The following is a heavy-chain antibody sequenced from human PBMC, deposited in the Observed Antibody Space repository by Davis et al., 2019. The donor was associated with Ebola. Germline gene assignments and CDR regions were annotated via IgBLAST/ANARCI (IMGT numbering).Heavy chain of an antibody. V-gene: IGHV1-69*04. J-gene: IGHJ6*02. CDR1: GDTFSTYG. D-gene: IGHD3-10*01. CDR3: ARDGEDDTDYYYGMDV. Sequence: SVKVSCKASGDTFSTYGIDWVRQAPGQGPEWMGRVIPILETANYAQKFQGRVTITRDTSASTVYMELSSLRSEDTAVYYCARDGEDDTDYYYGMDVWGQGTTVTVSS. CDR2: VIPILETA.